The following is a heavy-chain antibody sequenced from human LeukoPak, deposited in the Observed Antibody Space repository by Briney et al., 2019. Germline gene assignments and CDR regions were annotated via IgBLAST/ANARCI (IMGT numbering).Heavy chain of an antibody. J-gene: IGHJ3*02. Sequence: ASVKVSCKASVGIFSNYDISWVRPAPGQGLEGMGGHITIFGTSNYAQKFQGRVTIIADKSTSTAYMELSSLRSEDTAVYYCARRYCTNGVCYHDRGAFDIWGQGTMVTVSS. D-gene: IGHD2-8*01. CDR1: VGIFSNYD. CDR3: ARRYCTNGVCYHDRGAFDI. V-gene: IGHV1-69*06. CDR2: HITIFGTS.